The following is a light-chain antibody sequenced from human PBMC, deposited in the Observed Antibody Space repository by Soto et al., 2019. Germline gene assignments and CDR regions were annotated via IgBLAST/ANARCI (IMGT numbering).Light chain of an antibody. J-gene: IGKJ2*01. Sequence: DVVMTQSPLSLPVTLGQPASISCRSSQSLAYSDGNTSLNWFQQRPGQSPRRLIYKVSNRDSGVPDRFSGSESGTDITLKISRVAAEDVGVYYCMQGTHWPPYTFGQGTKLEIK. CDR2: KVS. V-gene: IGKV2-30*01. CDR1: QSLAYSDGNTS. CDR3: MQGTHWPPYT.